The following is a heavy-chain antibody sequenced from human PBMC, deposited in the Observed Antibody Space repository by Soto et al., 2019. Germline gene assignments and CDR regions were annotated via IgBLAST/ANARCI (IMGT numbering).Heavy chain of an antibody. Sequence: ASLKISGKGSGYSFTDYWIGWVRQMPGKGLEWMGIIYPGGSDTRYGPSFQGQVTISADKSISTAYLRWSSLKASDTAMYYCAVWFYSDNSGYKGYYFDYWGRGTLVTGSS. CDR3: AVWFYSDNSGYKGYYFDY. CDR2: IYPGGSDT. D-gene: IGHD3-22*01. CDR1: GYSFTDYW. V-gene: IGHV5-51*01. J-gene: IGHJ4*02.